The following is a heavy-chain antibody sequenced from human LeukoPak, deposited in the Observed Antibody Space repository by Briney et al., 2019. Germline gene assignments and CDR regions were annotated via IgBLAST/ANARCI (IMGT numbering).Heavy chain of an antibody. V-gene: IGHV3-48*01. CDR3: ARVGNNYYDYMDV. D-gene: IGHD1-26*01. CDR2: ISSSSSSI. CDR1: GFTFSSYE. Sequence: PGGSLRLSCAASGFTFSSYEMNWVRQAPGKGLEWVSYISSSSSSIYYADSVKGRFTISRDNAKNSLYLQMNSLRAEDTAVYYCARVGNNYYDYMDVWGKGTTVTVSS. J-gene: IGHJ6*03.